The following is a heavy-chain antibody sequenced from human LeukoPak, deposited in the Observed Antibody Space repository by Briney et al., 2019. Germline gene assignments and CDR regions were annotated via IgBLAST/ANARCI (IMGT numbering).Heavy chain of an antibody. CDR2: IWYDGSNK. D-gene: IGHD3-22*01. CDR1: GFTFSSYG. CDR3: AKDLDSSGSLDY. V-gene: IGHV3-33*06. J-gene: IGHJ4*02. Sequence: GGSLRLSCAASGFTFSSYGMHWVRQAPGKGLEWVAVIWYDGSNKYYADSVKGRFTISRDNSKNTLYLQMNSLRAEDMAVYYCAKDLDSSGSLDYWGQGTLVTVSS.